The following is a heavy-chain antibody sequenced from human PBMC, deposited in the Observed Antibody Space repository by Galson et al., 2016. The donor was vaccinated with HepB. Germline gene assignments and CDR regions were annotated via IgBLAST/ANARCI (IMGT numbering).Heavy chain of an antibody. D-gene: IGHD2-2*01. CDR3: ATGDLIPAAMGLDS. Sequence: SVKVSCKVSGYTLTQLSMHWVRQAPGKGLEWMGGFHPVNGDTIYAQKFQGRVTMTEDTSTDTAYMELSSLRSEDTAVYYCATGDLIPAAMGLDSWGQGTLVIVSS. V-gene: IGHV1-24*01. CDR2: FHPVNGDT. CDR1: GYTLTQLS. J-gene: IGHJ4*02.